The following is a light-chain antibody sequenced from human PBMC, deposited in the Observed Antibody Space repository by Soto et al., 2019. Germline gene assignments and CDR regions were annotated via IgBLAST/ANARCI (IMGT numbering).Light chain of an antibody. CDR3: QSYDSSLSGWV. V-gene: IGLV1-40*01. CDR2: GNS. J-gene: IGLJ3*02. CDR1: SSNIGAGYV. Sequence: QSALTQPPSVSGAPGQRVTISCTGSSSNIGAGYVVHWYQQLPGTAPKLLIYGNSNRPSGVPDRFSGSKSGTSASLAITGLRAEDEADYYCQSYDSSLSGWVFGGGTKLTVL.